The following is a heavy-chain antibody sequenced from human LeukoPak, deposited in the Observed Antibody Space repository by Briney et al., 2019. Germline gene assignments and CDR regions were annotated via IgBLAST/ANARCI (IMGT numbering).Heavy chain of an antibody. CDR2: ISAYNGNT. V-gene: IGHV1-18*01. J-gene: IGHJ5*02. Sequence: ASVKVSCKASGYTFTSYGISWVRQAPGQGLEWMGWISAYNGNTNYAQKLQGRVTMTRNTSISTAYMELSSLRSEDTAVYYCARIGGSADPWGQGTLVTVSS. D-gene: IGHD3-16*01. CDR3: ARIGGSADP. CDR1: GYTFTSYG.